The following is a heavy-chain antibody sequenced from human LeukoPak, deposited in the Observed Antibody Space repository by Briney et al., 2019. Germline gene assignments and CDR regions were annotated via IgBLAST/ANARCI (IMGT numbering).Heavy chain of an antibody. D-gene: IGHD2-15*01. Sequence: ASVKVSCKASGGTFSSYAISWVRQAPGQGLEWMGRIIPILGIANYAQKFQGRVTITADKSTSTAYMELSSLRSEDTAVYYCARGEYCSGGSCADDAFDIWGQGTMVTVSS. CDR2: IIPILGIA. CDR3: ARGEYCSGGSCADDAFDI. J-gene: IGHJ3*02. V-gene: IGHV1-69*04. CDR1: GGTFSSYA.